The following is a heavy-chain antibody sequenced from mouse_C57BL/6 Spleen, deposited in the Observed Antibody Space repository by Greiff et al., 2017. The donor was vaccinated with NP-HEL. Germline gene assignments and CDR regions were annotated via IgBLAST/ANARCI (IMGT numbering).Heavy chain of an antibody. CDR2: ISDGGSYT. Sequence: EVQLVESGGGLVKPGGSLKLSCAASGFTFSSYAMSWVRQTPEKRLEWVATISDGGSYTYYPDNVKGRFTISRDNAKNNLYLQMSHLKSEDTALYYCARDHYDDDLFFDYWGQGTTLTVSS. D-gene: IGHD2-4*01. J-gene: IGHJ2*01. CDR3: ARDHYDDDLFFDY. V-gene: IGHV5-4*01. CDR1: GFTFSSYA.